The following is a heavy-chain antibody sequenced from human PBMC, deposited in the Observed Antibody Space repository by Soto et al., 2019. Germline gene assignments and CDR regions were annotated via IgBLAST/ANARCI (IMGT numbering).Heavy chain of an antibody. CDR1: GFTFCASA. D-gene: IGHD1-1*01. Sequence: GGSMRLSCAASGFTFCASALQWVRQESGKGLEWLGRIGSKGETYATAYADSVKGRFTISRDNSKNTLYLQMNSLRAEDTAVYYCAKSVYNWNDGFFDYWGQGTLVTVSS. J-gene: IGHJ4*02. CDR2: IGSKGETYAT. V-gene: IGHV3-73*01. CDR3: AKSVYNWNDGFFDY.